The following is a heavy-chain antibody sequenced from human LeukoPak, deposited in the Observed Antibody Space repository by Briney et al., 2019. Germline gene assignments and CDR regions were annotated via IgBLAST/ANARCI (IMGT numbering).Heavy chain of an antibody. CDR1: GGSISSYY. D-gene: IGHD1-26*01. CDR2: IYTSGST. J-gene: IGHJ4*02. V-gene: IGHV4-4*07. CDR3: ARTVYTHSGSYHIDY. Sequence: SETLSPTCTVSGGSISSYYWSWLRQPAGKGLEWIGRIYTSGSTNYNPSLKRRVTISVDTSKNQSSLKLSSVTAADTAVYYCARTVYTHSGSYHIDYWGQGTLVTVSS.